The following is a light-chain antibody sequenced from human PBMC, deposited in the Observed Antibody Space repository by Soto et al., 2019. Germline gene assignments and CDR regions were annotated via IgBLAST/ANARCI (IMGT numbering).Light chain of an antibody. CDR3: QQLNSYPRFT. J-gene: IGKJ3*01. CDR1: QGISSY. V-gene: IGKV1-9*01. Sequence: DIQLTQSPSFLSASVGDRVTITCRASQGISSYLAWYQQKPGKAPKLLSYAASTWQSGVPSRFSGSGSVTEFTLTISSLQPEDFASYYCQQLNSYPRFTFGPRTKVDI. CDR2: AAS.